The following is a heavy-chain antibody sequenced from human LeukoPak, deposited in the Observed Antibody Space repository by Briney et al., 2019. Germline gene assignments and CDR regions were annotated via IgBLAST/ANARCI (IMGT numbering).Heavy chain of an antibody. D-gene: IGHD3-22*01. Sequence: SETLSLTCAVYGGSFSGYYWSWIRQPPGKGLEWIGEINHSGSTNYNPSLKSRDTISVDTSKNQFSLKLSSVTAADTAVYYCARKTMIVVVNWFDPWGQGTLVTVSS. V-gene: IGHV4-34*01. CDR3: ARKTMIVVVNWFDP. CDR2: INHSGST. J-gene: IGHJ5*02. CDR1: GGSFSGYY.